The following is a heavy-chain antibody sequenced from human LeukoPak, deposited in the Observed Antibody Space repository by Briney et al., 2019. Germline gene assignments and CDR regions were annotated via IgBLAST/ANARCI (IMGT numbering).Heavy chain of an antibody. CDR2: INAGNGNT. J-gene: IGHJ5*02. D-gene: IGHD2-15*01. Sequence: GASVKVSCKASGYTFTSYAMHWVRQAPGQRLEWMGWINAGNGNTKYSQKFQGRVTITRDTSASTAYMELSSLRSEDTAVYYCARDPLSAVVAATPRFDPWGQGTLVTVSS. CDR1: GYTFTSYA. CDR3: ARDPLSAVVAATPRFDP. V-gene: IGHV1-3*01.